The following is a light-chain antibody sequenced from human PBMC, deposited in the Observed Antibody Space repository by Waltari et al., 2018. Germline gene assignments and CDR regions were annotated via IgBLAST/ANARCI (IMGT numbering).Light chain of an antibody. V-gene: IGLV4-69*01. Sequence: QLLLTQSPSASASLGASVKLTCTVSSGHSNYAIAWHQQHPHKGPRYVMKVNSDGSHIKGDGIPDRFSGSSSGAERYLTISSLQSEDEADYYCQTGGFGIWVFGGGTKLTVL. CDR2: VNSDGSH. CDR1: SGHSNYA. CDR3: QTGGFGIWV. J-gene: IGLJ3*02.